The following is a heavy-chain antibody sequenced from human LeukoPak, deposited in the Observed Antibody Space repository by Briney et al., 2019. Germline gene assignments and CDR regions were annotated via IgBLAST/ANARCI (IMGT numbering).Heavy chain of an antibody. D-gene: IGHD5-24*01. J-gene: IGHJ4*02. Sequence: PSDTLSLIHAVCGGSLSGYYWSWIRHPPGGGLERIGEINHSGPTSYNLSLKSRVTISVDTTKSQFSLKLNAVTAADTAVYYCAREYGRWLQSGVYYFDYWGQETLVTVSS. CDR1: GGSLSGYY. V-gene: IGHV4-34*01. CDR3: AREYGRWLQSGVYYFDY. CDR2: INHSGPT.